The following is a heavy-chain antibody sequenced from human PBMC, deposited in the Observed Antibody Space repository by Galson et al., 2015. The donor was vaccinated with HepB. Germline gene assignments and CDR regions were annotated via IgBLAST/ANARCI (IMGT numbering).Heavy chain of an antibody. V-gene: IGHV3-30*18. D-gene: IGHD5-18*01. CDR1: GFTFSSYG. CDR2: ISYDGSNK. CDR3: AKELEDWIHPSHPILDY. J-gene: IGHJ4*02. Sequence: SLRLSCAASGFTFSSYGMHWVRQAPGKGLEWVAVISYDGSNKYYADSVKGRFTISRDNSKNTLYLQMNSLRAEDTAVYYCAKELEDWIHPSHPILDYWGQGTLVTVSS.